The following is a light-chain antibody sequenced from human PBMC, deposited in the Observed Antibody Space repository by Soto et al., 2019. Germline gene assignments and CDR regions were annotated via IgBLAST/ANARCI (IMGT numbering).Light chain of an antibody. CDR3: SSYRRGSAPYV. Sequence: QSALTQPASVSGSPGQSITISCTGTSSDVGGYDAVAWYQQYPGKAPKLMIYEVSNRLSGISDRFSGSKTGNTASLTISGLQAADEADYYSSSYRRGSAPYVFGTGTKLIVL. CDR1: SSDVGGYDA. J-gene: IGLJ1*01. V-gene: IGLV2-14*01. CDR2: EVS.